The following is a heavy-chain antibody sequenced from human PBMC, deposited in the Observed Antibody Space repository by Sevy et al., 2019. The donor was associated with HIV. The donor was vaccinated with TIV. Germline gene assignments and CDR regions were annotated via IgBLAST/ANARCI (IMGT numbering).Heavy chain of an antibody. D-gene: IGHD2-2*01. CDR2: IKRDGSEK. J-gene: IGHJ6*02. V-gene: IGHV3-7*03. CDR1: GFIFSSSV. CDR3: ARDCSSASCLWGMDV. Sequence: GGSLRLSCAASGFIFSSSVMTWVRQAPGKGLDWVANIKRDGSEKYYVDSVKGRFTISRDNAKNSLYLQMNSLRAEDTAVYYCARDCSSASCLWGMDVWGQGTTITVSS.